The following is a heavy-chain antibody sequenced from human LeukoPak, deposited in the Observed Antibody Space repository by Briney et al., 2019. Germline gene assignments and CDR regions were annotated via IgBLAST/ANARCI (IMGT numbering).Heavy chain of an antibody. J-gene: IGHJ4*02. D-gene: IGHD2-2*01. CDR2: ISGSTSNI. Sequence: GRSLRLSCAASGFTFTTYSMNWVRQAPGKGLEWVSYISGSTSNIKYADSVMGRFTISRDNAKNTAYLQMNNLRAEDTAVYYCVSFYETYWGRGTLVTVSS. V-gene: IGHV3-48*04. CDR1: GFTFTTYS. CDR3: VSFYETY.